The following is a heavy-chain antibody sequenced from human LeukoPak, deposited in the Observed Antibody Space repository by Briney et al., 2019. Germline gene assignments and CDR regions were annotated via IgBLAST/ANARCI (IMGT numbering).Heavy chain of an antibody. J-gene: IGHJ4*02. CDR3: ARGSGPGYCSSTSCYTGRYYFDY. D-gene: IGHD2-2*02. CDR2: IYTSGST. V-gene: IGHV4-61*02. CDR1: GGSISSGSYY. Sequence: PSETLSLTCTVSGGSISSGSYYWSWIRQPAGKGLEWIGRIYTSGSTNYNPSLKSRVTISVDTSKNQFSLKLSSVTAADTAVYYCARGSGPGYCSSTSCYTGRYYFDYWGQGTLVTVSS.